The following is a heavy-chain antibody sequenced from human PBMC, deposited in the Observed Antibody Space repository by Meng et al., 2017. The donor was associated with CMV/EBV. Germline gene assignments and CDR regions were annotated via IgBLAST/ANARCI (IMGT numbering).Heavy chain of an antibody. CDR1: GGSISSSSYY. CDR2: IYYSGST. CDR3: ARREGYYDSSGSRDAFDI. Sequence: GSLRLSCTVSGGSISSSSYYWGWIRQPPGKGLEWIGSIYYSGSTYYNPSLKSRVTISVDTSKNQFSLKLSSVTAADTAAYYCARREGYYDSSGSRDAFDIWGQGTMVTVSS. D-gene: IGHD3-22*01. V-gene: IGHV4-39*01. J-gene: IGHJ3*02.